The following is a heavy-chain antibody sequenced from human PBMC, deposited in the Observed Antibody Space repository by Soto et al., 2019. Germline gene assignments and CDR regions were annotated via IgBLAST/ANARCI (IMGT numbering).Heavy chain of an antibody. D-gene: IGHD6-19*01. CDR1: GSTFSSDD. J-gene: IGHJ4*02. V-gene: IGHV3-23*01. CDR2: ISDSGGST. CDR3: AKDGGWSLAVAGLFDY. Sequence: GGSLRLSCVVSGSTFSSDDMSWVRQAPGRGLEWVSGISDSGGSTYYADPVKGRFTISRDNAKNTLYLQMKSLRVEDTALYYCAKDGGWSLAVAGLFDYWGPGTQVTVSS.